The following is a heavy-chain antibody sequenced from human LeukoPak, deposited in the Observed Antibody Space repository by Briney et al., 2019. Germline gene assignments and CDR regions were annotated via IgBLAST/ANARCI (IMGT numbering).Heavy chain of an antibody. CDR1: GFTFSSYA. D-gene: IGHD3-10*01. J-gene: IGHJ4*02. V-gene: IGHV3-30*18. CDR2: MSKDGSKT. CDR3: AKSSGFGGLFDS. Sequence: GGSLRLSCAASGFTFSSYAMSWVRQAPGKGLEWVALMSKDGSKTYYAGSVKGRFTISRDISQNTLFLQLNSLRAEDTALYFCAKSSGFGGLFDSWGQGTRVIVSS.